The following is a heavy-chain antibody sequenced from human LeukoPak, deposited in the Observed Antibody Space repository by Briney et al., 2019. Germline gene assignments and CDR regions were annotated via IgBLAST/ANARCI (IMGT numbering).Heavy chain of an antibody. CDR3: ARIFLYFDLPDY. Sequence: SETLSLTCAASGRSFSGYYWRWIRQPPGKGLEWIGEINYSGSTNYNPSLKSRVTISVDTSKNQFSLKLSSVTAADTAVYYCARIFLYFDLPDYWGQGTLVTVSS. CDR2: INYSGST. D-gene: IGHD2-2*02. CDR1: GRSFSGYY. J-gene: IGHJ4*02. V-gene: IGHV4-34*01.